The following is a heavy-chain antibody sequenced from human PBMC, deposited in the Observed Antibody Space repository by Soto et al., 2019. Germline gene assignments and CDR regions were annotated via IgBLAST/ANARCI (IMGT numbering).Heavy chain of an antibody. D-gene: IGHD1-1*01. V-gene: IGHV3-73*01. Sequence: EVQLVESGGGLVQPGGSLKLSCAAAGFTLSGSTVHWVRQASGKGLEWIGHIRTKTNNYATAYGESVKGRFTLSRDDSKNTAYLQMNSLQTEDTAVYYCRRGNPTYFDTWGQGTLVIVSS. CDR2: IRTKTNNYAT. CDR1: GFTLSGST. CDR3: RRGNPTYFDT. J-gene: IGHJ4*02.